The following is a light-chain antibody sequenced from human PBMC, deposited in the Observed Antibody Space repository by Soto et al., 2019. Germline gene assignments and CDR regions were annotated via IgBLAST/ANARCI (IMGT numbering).Light chain of an antibody. Sequence: QSALTQPASVSGSPGQSITISCTGTSSDVGSYNLVSWYQQHPGKAPKLMIYEGSKRPSGVSNRFSGSKSGNTASLTISGLQAEDEADYYCRSYRNVFGTGTKVTVL. J-gene: IGLJ1*01. CDR3: RSYRNV. CDR2: EGS. V-gene: IGLV2-23*01. CDR1: SSDVGSYNL.